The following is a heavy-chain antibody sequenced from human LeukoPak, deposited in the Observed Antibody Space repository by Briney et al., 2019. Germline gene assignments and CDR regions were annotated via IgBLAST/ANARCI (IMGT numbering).Heavy chain of an antibody. J-gene: IGHJ4*02. CDR1: GFTFSDYA. Sequence: TGGSLRLSCTASGFTFSDYAMSWVRQAPGEGVEWVGFIRSKTYGGTTEYAASVKGRFIIPRDDSKSIAHLQMNSLKTEDTAMYYCTRDLSGYAKPIDNWGQGTLVIVSS. V-gene: IGHV3-49*04. CDR3: TRDLSGYAKPIDN. CDR2: IRSKTYGGTT. D-gene: IGHD5-12*01.